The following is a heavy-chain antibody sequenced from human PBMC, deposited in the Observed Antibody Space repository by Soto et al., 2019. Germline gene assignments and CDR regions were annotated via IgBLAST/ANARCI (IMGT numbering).Heavy chain of an antibody. CDR1: GGSIRSSNG. Sequence: SETLSVTCAVAGGSIRSSNGWSWVRKPPGKGLEWTGEIYHSGSTNYNTSLKSRVTISVDKSKNQFSLKLSSVTAADTAVYYCARVSGGYYYGMDVWGQGTTVTVSS. J-gene: IGHJ6*02. CDR3: ARVSGGYYYGMDV. V-gene: IGHV4-4*02. D-gene: IGHD7-27*01. CDR2: IYHSGST.